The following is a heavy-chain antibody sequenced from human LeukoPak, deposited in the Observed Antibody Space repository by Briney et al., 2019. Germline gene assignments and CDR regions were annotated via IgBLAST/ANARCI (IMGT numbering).Heavy chain of an antibody. V-gene: IGHV4-31*03. CDR2: IYYSGST. J-gene: IGHJ4*02. Sequence: SQTLSLTCTVSGGSISSGGYYWSWLRQHPGKGLEWIGYIYYSGSTYYNPSLKSRVTISVDTSKNQFSLKLSSVTAADTAVYYCARDSSGYSSLDYWGQGTLVTVSS. CDR3: ARDSSGYSSLDY. CDR1: GGSISSGGYY. D-gene: IGHD3-22*01.